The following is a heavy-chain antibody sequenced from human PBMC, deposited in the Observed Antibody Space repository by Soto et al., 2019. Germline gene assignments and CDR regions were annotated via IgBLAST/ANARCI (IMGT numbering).Heavy chain of an antibody. Sequence: SVKVSCKASGGTFSSYAISWVRQAPGQGLEWMGGIIPIFGTANYAQKFQGRVTITADESTSTAYMELSSLRSEDTAVYYCARSRASHYYDRSGDISGSWFXPWSQGTLVTVSS. J-gene: IGHJ5*02. CDR1: GGTFSSYA. V-gene: IGHV1-69*13. CDR2: IIPIFGTA. D-gene: IGHD3-22*01. CDR3: ARSRASHYYDRSGDISGSWFXP.